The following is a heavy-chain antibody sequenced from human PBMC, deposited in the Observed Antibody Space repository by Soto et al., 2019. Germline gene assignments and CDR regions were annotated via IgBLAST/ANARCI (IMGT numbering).Heavy chain of an antibody. D-gene: IGHD6-19*01. CDR2: IWYEGHKK. Sequence: QVQLVESGGGVVQPGRSLRLSCAVSGFTFSPYGMHWVRQAPGKGLEWVALIWYEGHKKFYADSVKGRFTISSDISKKTLYLHMTSLRADDTAIHYCARGPALAVTGADFDYWGQGTLVTVAS. CDR3: ARGPALAVTGADFDY. V-gene: IGHV3-33*01. J-gene: IGHJ4*02. CDR1: GFTFSPYG.